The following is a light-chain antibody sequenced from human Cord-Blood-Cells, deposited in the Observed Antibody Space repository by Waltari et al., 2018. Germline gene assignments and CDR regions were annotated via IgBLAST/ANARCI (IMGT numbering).Light chain of an antibody. CDR1: TGAVTSGHY. J-gene: IGLJ3*02. CDR2: DTS. V-gene: IGLV7-46*01. Sequence: QAVVTQESSLTVSPGGTATLTCASSTGAVTSGHYPYWFQQKPGQAPRTLIYDTSNKHSWTPARFSGSLLGGKAALTLSGAQPEDEAEYYCLLSYSGARGVFGGGTKLTVL. CDR3: LLSYSGARGV.